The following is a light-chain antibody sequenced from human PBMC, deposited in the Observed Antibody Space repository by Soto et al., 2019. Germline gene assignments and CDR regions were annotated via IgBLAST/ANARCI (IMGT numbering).Light chain of an antibody. Sequence: DIQMTQSPSSVSASVGDRVTITCRASQGISSWLAWYQQKPGQAPKLLIYAASSLQSGVPSRLSVSGSGLGFSLPISCLQPEEFATYYYQQANSFPQTFGQGTKVEIK. CDR1: QGISSW. V-gene: IGKV1-12*01. CDR2: AAS. J-gene: IGKJ1*01. CDR3: QQANSFPQT.